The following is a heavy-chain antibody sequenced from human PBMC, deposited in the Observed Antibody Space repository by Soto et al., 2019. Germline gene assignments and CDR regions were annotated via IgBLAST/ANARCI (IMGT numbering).Heavy chain of an antibody. J-gene: IGHJ6*02. Sequence: QVQLVQSGDEVKKPGASVKVSCNASVYIFVNYCIAWVLQALGQGLEWMGWISPYTGNTHSASKVQGRITMTTDTSTRIAYVDMGSLTSADTAVYYWVMVANYVTPAPHDFCAHGTTVTVS. CDR1: VYIFVNYC. V-gene: IGHV1-18*01. CDR2: ISPYTGNT. CDR3: VMVANYVTPAPHDF. D-gene: IGHD3-16*01.